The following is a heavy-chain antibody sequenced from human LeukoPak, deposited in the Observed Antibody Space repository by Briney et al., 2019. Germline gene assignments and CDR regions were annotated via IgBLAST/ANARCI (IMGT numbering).Heavy chain of an antibody. CDR1: GFTFSSYG. CDR2: INHSGST. CDR3: ARAYYDSSGYYYPKNAFDI. V-gene: IGHV4-34*01. J-gene: IGHJ3*02. D-gene: IGHD3-22*01. Sequence: GSLRLSCTASGFTFSSYGMHWVRQPPGKGLEWIGEINHSGSTNYNPSLKSRVTISVDTSKNQFSLKLSSVTAADTAVYYCARAYYDSSGYYYPKNAFDIWGQGTMVTVSS.